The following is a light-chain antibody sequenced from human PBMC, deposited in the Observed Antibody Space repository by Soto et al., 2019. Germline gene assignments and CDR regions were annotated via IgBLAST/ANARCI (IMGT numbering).Light chain of an antibody. CDR3: TSYVGNDIWV. CDR2: EVT. CDR1: SSDVGAYKY. Sequence: QSALTQPPSASGSPGQSVTISCTGTSSDVGAYKYVSWYQQYPGKAPKLMIYEVTKRPSGVPDRFSGSKSGNTAYLTVSGPQAEDEADYYCTSYVGNDIWVFGGGTKLTVL. J-gene: IGLJ3*02. V-gene: IGLV2-8*01.